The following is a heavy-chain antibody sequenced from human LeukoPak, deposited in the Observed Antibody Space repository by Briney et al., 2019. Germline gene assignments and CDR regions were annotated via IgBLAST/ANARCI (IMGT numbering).Heavy chain of an antibody. CDR1: GFTFNSYG. V-gene: IGHV3-30*02. CDR2: IQYAGSDK. Sequence: PGGSLRLSCAASGFTFNSYGMHWVRQAPGKGLEWVAFIQYAGSDKYYADSVKGRFTISRDNSKNTLYLQMNSLRAEDTAVYYCARRGAVAGTLDYWGQGTLVTVSS. J-gene: IGHJ4*02. D-gene: IGHD6-19*01. CDR3: ARRGAVAGTLDY.